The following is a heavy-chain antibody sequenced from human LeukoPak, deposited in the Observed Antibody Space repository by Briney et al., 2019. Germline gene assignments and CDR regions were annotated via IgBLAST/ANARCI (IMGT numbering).Heavy chain of an antibody. Sequence: SETLSLTCTVSGGSISSGDYYWSWIRQPPGKGLEWIGYIYYSGSTYYNPSLKSRVTISVDTSKNQFSLKLNSVTAADTAVYYCARANWYYGMDVWGQGTTVTVSS. CDR2: IYYSGST. J-gene: IGHJ6*02. V-gene: IGHV4-30-4*01. D-gene: IGHD2-8*01. CDR1: GGSISSGDYY. CDR3: ARANWYYGMDV.